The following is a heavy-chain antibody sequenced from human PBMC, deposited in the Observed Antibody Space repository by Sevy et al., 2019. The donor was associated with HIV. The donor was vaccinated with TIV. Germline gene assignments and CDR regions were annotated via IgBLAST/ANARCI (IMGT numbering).Heavy chain of an antibody. D-gene: IGHD3-3*01. CDR2: ISYDGSNK. J-gene: IGHJ5*02. CDR1: GFTFSSYG. V-gene: IGHV3-30*18. CDR3: AKWGVDFWSGYYTGGGLDP. Sequence: GGSLRLSCAASGFTFSSYGMHWVRQAPGKGLEWVAVISYDGSNKYYADSVKGRFTISRDNSKNTLNLQMNSLRAEDTAVYYCAKWGVDFWSGYYTGGGLDPWGQGTLVTVSS.